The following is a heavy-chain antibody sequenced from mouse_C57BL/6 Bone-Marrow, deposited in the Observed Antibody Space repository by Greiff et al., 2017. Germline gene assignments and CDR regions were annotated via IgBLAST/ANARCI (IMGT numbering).Heavy chain of an antibody. CDR1: GFTFSDYG. D-gene: IGHD2-2*01. Sequence: EVHLVESGGGLVKPGGSLKLSCAASGFTFSDYGMHWVRQAPEKGLEWVAYISSGSSTIYYADTVKGRFTISRDNAKNTLFLQMTSLRSEDTAMYYCARGGVTTGWFAYGGQGTLVTVSA. CDR3: ARGGVTTGWFAY. CDR2: ISSGSSTI. V-gene: IGHV5-17*01. J-gene: IGHJ3*01.